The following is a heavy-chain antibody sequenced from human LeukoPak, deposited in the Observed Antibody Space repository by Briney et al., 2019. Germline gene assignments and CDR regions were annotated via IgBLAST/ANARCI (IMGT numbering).Heavy chain of an antibody. CDR2: IYYSGST. V-gene: IGHV4-59*01. CDR3: AREAVAGGSGSNYDYYGVDV. CDR1: GGSISGYY. Sequence: SETLSLTCTVSGGSISGYYWSWIRQPPGKGLEWIGYIYYSGSTIYNPSLKSRVTISVDTSKNQFSLKVSSVTAADTAVYYCAREAVAGGSGSNYDYYGVDVWGQGTTVTVSS. J-gene: IGHJ6*02. D-gene: IGHD3-10*01.